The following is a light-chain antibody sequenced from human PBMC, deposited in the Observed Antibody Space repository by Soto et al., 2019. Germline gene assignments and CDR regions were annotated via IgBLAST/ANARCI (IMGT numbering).Light chain of an antibody. V-gene: IGKV3D-11*03. CDR1: QAVNTR. CDR3: QHSGNAPLT. Sequence: EIVLTQSPATLSSFPGDRVTLSCRASQAVNTRLAWYQHKPGQAPRLLIYLASNRAAGVPARFSGSGSGTDFTLTISDVEPEDFAVYYCQHSGNAPLTFGGGTKVEIK. CDR2: LAS. J-gene: IGKJ4*01.